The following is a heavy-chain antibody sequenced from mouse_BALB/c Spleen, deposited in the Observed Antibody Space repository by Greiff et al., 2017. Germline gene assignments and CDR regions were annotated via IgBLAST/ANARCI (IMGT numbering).Heavy chain of an antibody. V-gene: IGHV1-18*01. Sequence: VQLKQSGPELVKPGASVKIPCKASGYTFTDYNMDWVKQSHGKSLEWIGDINPNNGGTIYNQKFKGKATLTVDKSSSTAYMELRSLTSEDTAVYYCARGDYGNYLFDYWGQGTTLTVSS. J-gene: IGHJ2*01. CDR3: ARGDYGNYLFDY. CDR2: INPNNGGT. D-gene: IGHD2-1*01. CDR1: GYTFTDYN.